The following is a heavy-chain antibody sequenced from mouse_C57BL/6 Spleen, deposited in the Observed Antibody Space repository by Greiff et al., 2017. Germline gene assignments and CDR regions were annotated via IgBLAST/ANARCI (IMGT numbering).Heavy chain of an antibody. CDR3: ARDGGVAY. V-gene: IGHV3-6*01. J-gene: IGHJ3*01. CDR2: ISYDGSN. Sequence: EVKLQESGPGLVKPSQSLSLTCSVTGYSITSGYYWNWIRQFPGNKLEWMGYISYDGSNNYNPSLKNRISITRDTSKNQFFLKLNSVTTEDTATYYCARDGGVAYWGQGTLVTVSA. CDR1: GYSITSGYY.